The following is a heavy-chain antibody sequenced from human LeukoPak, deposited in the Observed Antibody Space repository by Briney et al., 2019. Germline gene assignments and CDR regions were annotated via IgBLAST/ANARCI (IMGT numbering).Heavy chain of an antibody. CDR2: ISRSSSTI. Sequence: PGGSLRLSCAASGFTFSRYSMNWVRQAPGKGLEWVSYISRSSSTIHYADSVKGRFTISRDNAKNSLYLQMNSLRAEDTAVYYCASLNRGATTVRFRGPTDYLDVWGKGTTVTVSS. CDR1: GFTFSRYS. D-gene: IGHD5-12*01. CDR3: ASLNRGATTVRFRGPTDYLDV. V-gene: IGHV3-48*04. J-gene: IGHJ6*03.